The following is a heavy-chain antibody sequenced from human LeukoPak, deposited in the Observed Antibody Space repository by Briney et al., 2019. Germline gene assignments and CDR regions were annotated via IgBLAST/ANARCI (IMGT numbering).Heavy chain of an antibody. Sequence: GGSLRLSCAASGFAFSSYAMHWVRQAPAKGLGWVAIISYDGSNKYYADSVKGRFTISRDNSKNTLYLQMNSLRAEDTAVYYCARDSSGYYTGYFDYWGQGTLVTVSS. D-gene: IGHD3-3*01. V-gene: IGHV3-30-3*01. J-gene: IGHJ4*02. CDR1: GFAFSSYA. CDR3: ARDSSGYYTGYFDY. CDR2: ISYDGSNK.